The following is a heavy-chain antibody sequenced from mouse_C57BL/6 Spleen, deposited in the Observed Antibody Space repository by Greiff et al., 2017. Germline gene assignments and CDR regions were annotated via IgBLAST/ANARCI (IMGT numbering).Heavy chain of an antibody. V-gene: IGHV14-3*01. CDR1: GFNIKNTY. CDR2: IDPANGNT. J-gene: IGHJ2*01. CDR3: ARTSDYYGSSYFDY. Sequence: VHVKQSVAELVRPGASVKLSCTASGFNIKNTYMHWVKQRPEQGLEWIGRIDPANGNTKYAPKFQGKATITSDTSSNTAYLQLSSLTSEDTAIYYCARTSDYYGSSYFDYWGQGTTLTVSS. D-gene: IGHD1-1*01.